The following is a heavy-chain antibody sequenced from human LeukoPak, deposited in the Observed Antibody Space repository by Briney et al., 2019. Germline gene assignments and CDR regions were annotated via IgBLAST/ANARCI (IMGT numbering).Heavy chain of an antibody. Sequence: SVKVSCKASGGTFSSYAISWVRQAPGQGLEWMGGIIPIFGTANYAQKFQGRVTITADESTSTAYMELSSLRSEDTALYYCAKGSSSSDWFDPWGQGTLVTVSS. CDR1: GGTFSSYA. CDR3: AKGSSSSDWFDP. V-gene: IGHV1-69*13. D-gene: IGHD6-6*01. CDR2: IIPIFGTA. J-gene: IGHJ5*02.